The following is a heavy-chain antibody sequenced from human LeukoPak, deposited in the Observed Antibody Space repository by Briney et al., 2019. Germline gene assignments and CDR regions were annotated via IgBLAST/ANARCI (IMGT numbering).Heavy chain of an antibody. D-gene: IGHD5-18*01. V-gene: IGHV3-30*02. CDR2: IRYDGSNK. J-gene: IGHJ4*02. Sequence: GGSLRLSCAASGFTFSSYGMHWVRQAPGKGLEWVAFIRYDGSNKYYADSVKGRFTISRDNSKNTLYLQMNSLRAEDAAIYYCAKGRTGFSYGYGIDYWGQGTLVTVSS. CDR1: GFTFSSYG. CDR3: AKGRTGFSYGYGIDY.